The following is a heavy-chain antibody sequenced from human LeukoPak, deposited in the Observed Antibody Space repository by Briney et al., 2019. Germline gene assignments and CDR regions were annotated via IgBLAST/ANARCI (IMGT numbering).Heavy chain of an antibody. V-gene: IGHV3-23*01. J-gene: IGHJ4*02. Sequence: GGSLRLSCAASGFTFSSYAMSWVRQAPGKGLKGFSGISGSGVSTYYADSVKGRFTISRDNSKNTLYLQMNSLRAEDTAVYYCAKAGSGWIFDNWGQGTLVTVSS. D-gene: IGHD6-19*01. CDR1: GFTFSSYA. CDR2: ISGSGVST. CDR3: AKAGSGWIFDN.